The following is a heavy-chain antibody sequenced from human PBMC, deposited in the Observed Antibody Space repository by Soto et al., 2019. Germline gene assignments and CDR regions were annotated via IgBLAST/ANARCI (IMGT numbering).Heavy chain of an antibody. V-gene: IGHV1-69*13. CDR1: GGTFSNYA. CDR3: ARELYCSGDNCYSLFDP. J-gene: IGHJ5*02. Sequence: SVKVSCKASGGTFSNYAISWVRQAPGQGLEWMGGIIPFFGTTNYAQSFQGRVTFTADESTSTAYMELSSLRSEDTAVYYCARELYCSGDNCYSLFDPWGQGTLVTVSS. D-gene: IGHD2-15*01. CDR2: IIPFFGTT.